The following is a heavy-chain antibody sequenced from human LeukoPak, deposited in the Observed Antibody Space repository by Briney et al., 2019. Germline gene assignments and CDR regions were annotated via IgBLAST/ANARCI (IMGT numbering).Heavy chain of an antibody. V-gene: IGHV4-30-4*01. CDR2: IYHSGST. CDR3: ASGERGYSYGPLDY. Sequence: PSETLSLTCTVSGGSITNGDNYWSWIRQPPGKGLEWIGYIYHSGSTYYNPSLESRVTVSVDTSKNQFSLKLNSVTAADTAVYYCASGERGYSYGPLDYWGQGTLVTVSS. D-gene: IGHD5-18*01. J-gene: IGHJ4*02. CDR1: GGSITNGDNY.